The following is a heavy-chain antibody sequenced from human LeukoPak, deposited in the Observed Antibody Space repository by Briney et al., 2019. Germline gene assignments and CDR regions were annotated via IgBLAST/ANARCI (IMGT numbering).Heavy chain of an antibody. CDR3: ARAGVGFDY. Sequence: GGSLRLSCAASGFTFSAYWMHWVRQSPGRGLVWVARINGDGITTSYADSVKGRFTISRDNAKNTLYLQMNSLRVEDTAVFYCARAGVGFDYWGQGTLVTVSS. CDR2: INGDGITT. J-gene: IGHJ4*02. CDR1: GFTFSAYW. V-gene: IGHV3-74*01. D-gene: IGHD1-26*01.